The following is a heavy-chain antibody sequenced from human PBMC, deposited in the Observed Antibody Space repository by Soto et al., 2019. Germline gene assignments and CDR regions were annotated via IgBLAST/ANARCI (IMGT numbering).Heavy chain of an antibody. V-gene: IGHV4-59*01. Sequence: QVQLQESGPGLLKPSETLSLTCTVPGGSISSYYWSWIRQPPGKGLDGIGYIYYSGSTNYNPSLKSRVTISVDTSKNQFSLKLSSVTAADTAVYYCARRYGYSFDFWGQGTLVTASS. CDR2: IYYSGST. J-gene: IGHJ4*02. CDR1: GGSISSYY. D-gene: IGHD5-18*01. CDR3: ARRYGYSFDF.